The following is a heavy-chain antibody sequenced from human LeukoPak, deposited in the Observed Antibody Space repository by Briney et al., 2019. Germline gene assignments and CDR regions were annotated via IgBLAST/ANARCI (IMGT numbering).Heavy chain of an antibody. CDR3: AKRYYYHSGSFDY. CDR1: GFTFSTFN. J-gene: IGHJ4*02. CDR2: FSSDGRST. V-gene: IGHV3-30*18. Sequence: GGSLRLSCAASGFTFSTFNMHWVRQAPAEGLEWVAVFSSDGRSTYYAENVQGRFTISRVNSNNTLSLQMNSLKDEAMAVYYCAKRYYYHSGSFDYWGQGTLVTVSS. D-gene: IGHD3-10*01.